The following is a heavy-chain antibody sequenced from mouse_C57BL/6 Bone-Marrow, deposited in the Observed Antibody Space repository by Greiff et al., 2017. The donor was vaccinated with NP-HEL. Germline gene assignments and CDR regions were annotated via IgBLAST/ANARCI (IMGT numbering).Heavy chain of an antibody. CDR3: ARVYYGSSYEDYYAMDY. J-gene: IGHJ4*01. D-gene: IGHD1-1*01. Sequence: QVQLQQSGAELVRPGTSVKVSCKASGYAFTNYLIEWVKQRPGQGLEWIGVINPGSGGTNYNEKFKGKATLTADKSSSTAYMQLSSLTSEDSAVYFCARVYYGSSYEDYYAMDYWGQGTSVTVSS. CDR1: GYAFTNYL. CDR2: INPGSGGT. V-gene: IGHV1-54*01.